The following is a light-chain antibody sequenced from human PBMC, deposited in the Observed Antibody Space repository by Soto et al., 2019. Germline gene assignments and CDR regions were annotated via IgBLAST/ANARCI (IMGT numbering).Light chain of an antibody. CDR2: EVV. CDR3: KSYAGSNTYV. V-gene: IGLV2-8*01. CDR1: KNDIGVYDC. Sequence: QSVLTQPPSASGSPGQSVTICCTGTKNDIGVYDCVSWYQHHPGKAPRLIIYEVVQRPSGVPDRFSGSKSGNTASLTVSGLQAADEADYFCKSYAGSNTYVFGSGTKVTVL. J-gene: IGLJ1*01.